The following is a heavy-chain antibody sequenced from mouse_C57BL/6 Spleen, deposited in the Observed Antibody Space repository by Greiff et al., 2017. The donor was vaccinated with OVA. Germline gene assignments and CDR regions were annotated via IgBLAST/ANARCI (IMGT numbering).Heavy chain of an antibody. D-gene: IGHD2-4*01. Sequence: VQLKESGAELVRPGASVKLSCTASGFNIKDYYMHWVKQRPEQGLEWIGRIDPEDGDTEYAPKFQGKATMTADTSSNTAYLQLSSLTSEDTAVYYCTFYDYEDYAMDYWGQGTSVTVSS. CDR3: TFYDYEDYAMDY. CDR2: IDPEDGDT. CDR1: GFNIKDYY. J-gene: IGHJ4*01. V-gene: IGHV14-1*01.